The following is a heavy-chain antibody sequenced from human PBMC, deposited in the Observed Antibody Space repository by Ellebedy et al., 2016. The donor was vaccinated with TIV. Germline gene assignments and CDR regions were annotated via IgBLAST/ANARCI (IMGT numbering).Heavy chain of an antibody. CDR3: AKGGSYGSGSYYRGYFDI. CDR2: IYSGGST. CDR1: GITVSNNY. V-gene: IGHV3-66*01. Sequence: GESLKISXAASGITVSNNYMSWVRQAPGKGLEWVSVIYSGGSTYYADSVKGRFTISRDNSKNTLYLQMNSLRAADTAVYYCAKGGSYGSGSYYRGYFDIWGRGALVTVSS. J-gene: IGHJ2*01. D-gene: IGHD3-10*01.